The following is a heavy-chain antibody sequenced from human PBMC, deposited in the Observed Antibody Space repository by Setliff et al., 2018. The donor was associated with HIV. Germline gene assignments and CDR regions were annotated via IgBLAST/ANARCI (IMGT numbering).Heavy chain of an antibody. J-gene: IGHJ4*02. CDR3: ARQDLGAYAPLRY. CDR2: INSDGSST. Sequence: GESLKISCAASDFIFSRYAIYWVRQAPGKGLVWVSRINSDGSSTSYADSVKGRFTISRDHANNTLYLQMNSLRAEDTAVYYCARQDLGAYAPLRYWGQGTLVTVSS. CDR1: DFIFSRYA. D-gene: IGHD5-12*01. V-gene: IGHV3-74*01.